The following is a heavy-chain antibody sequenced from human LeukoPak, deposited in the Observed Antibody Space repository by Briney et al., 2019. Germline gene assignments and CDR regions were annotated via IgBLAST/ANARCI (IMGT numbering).Heavy chain of an antibody. CDR1: GFTFHNYA. D-gene: IGHD3-22*01. Sequence: GGSLRPSCAASGFTFHNYAMSWVRQAPGKGLEWVSAISSSGDIIFYADSVKGRFTISRDNSRYTLYLQMNSLRAEDAAMFYCAKDRPNYHESNGHYYRRNGDYWGQGTLVTVSS. V-gene: IGHV3-23*01. J-gene: IGHJ4*02. CDR3: AKDRPNYHESNGHYYRRNGDY. CDR2: ISSSGDII.